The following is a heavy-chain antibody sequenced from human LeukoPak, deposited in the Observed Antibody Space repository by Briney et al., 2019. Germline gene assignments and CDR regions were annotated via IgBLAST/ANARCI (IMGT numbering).Heavy chain of an antibody. CDR2: ISGSAGYT. D-gene: IGHD5-18*01. CDR1: GFTFSTDA. Sequence: PGGSLRLSCAAPGFTFSTDAMTWVRQAPGKGLEWVSAISGSAGYTYYADSVKGRFTISRDNSKNALYLQMNSLRDEDTAVYYCAKDRVQLGYWGQGTLVTVSS. V-gene: IGHV3-23*01. CDR3: AKDRVQLGY. J-gene: IGHJ4*02.